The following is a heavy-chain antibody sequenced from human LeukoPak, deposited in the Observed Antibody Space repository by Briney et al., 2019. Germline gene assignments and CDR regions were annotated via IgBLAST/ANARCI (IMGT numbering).Heavy chain of an antibody. CDR3: ARVTYGSGSQTFDY. V-gene: IGHV3-21*01. Sequence: GGSLRLSCAASGFTFSSYSMNWVRQAPGKGLEWVSSISSSSSYIYYADSVKGRFTISRDNAKNSLYLQMNSLRAEDTAVYYCARVTYGSGSQTFDYRGQGTLVTVSS. D-gene: IGHD3-10*01. CDR2: ISSSSSYI. J-gene: IGHJ4*02. CDR1: GFTFSSYS.